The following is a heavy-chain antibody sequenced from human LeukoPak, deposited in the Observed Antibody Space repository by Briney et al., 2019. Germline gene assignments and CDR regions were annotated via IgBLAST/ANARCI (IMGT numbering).Heavy chain of an antibody. J-gene: IGHJ4*02. V-gene: IGHV3-7*01. Sequence: GGSLRLSCAASGFTFSGYWMSWVRQAPGKGRKWVANIKQDGSEKYYVDSVKGRFTISRDNAKNTLYLEMNSLRAEDTAVYYCAKVAKYYYGSETYYFFEHWGQGTPVTASS. D-gene: IGHD3-10*01. CDR1: GFTFSGYW. CDR3: AKVAKYYYGSETYYFFEH. CDR2: IKQDGSEK.